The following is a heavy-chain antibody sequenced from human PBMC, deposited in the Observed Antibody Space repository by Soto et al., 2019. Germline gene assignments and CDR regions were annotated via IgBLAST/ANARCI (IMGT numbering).Heavy chain of an antibody. V-gene: IGHV1-69*02. CDR1: GGTFSSYT. D-gene: IGHD6-13*01. Sequence: SVKVSCKASGGTFSSYTISWVRQAPGQGLEWMGRIIPILGIANYAQKFQGRVTITADKSTSTAYMELSSLRSEDTAVYYCARAVVIAAAGRYYFDYWGQGTLVTVSS. J-gene: IGHJ4*02. CDR2: IIPILGIA. CDR3: ARAVVIAAAGRYYFDY.